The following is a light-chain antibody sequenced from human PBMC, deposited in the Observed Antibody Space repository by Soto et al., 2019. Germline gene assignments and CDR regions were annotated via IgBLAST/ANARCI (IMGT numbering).Light chain of an antibody. CDR2: GNS. J-gene: IGLJ3*02. CDR3: QSYDSTLGAEV. V-gene: IGLV1-40*01. Sequence: QPVLTQPPSVSGAPGQRVTISCTGSSSNIGAGYHVHWYQQLPGTAPKLLIFGNSNRPSGVPDRFSGSKSGTSASLAITGLQAEDEADYYCQSYDSTLGAEVFGGGTKLTVL. CDR1: SSNIGAGYH.